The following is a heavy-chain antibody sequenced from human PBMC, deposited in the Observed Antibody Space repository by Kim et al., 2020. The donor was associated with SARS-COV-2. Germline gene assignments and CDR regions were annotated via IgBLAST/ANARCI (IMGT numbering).Heavy chain of an antibody. CDR3: ARHTAPTSYYYYGMDV. V-gene: IGHV4-39*01. J-gene: IGHJ6*02. D-gene: IGHD6-25*01. Sequence: LKSRVTISVDTSKNQFSLKLSSVTAADTAVYYCARHTAPTSYYYYGMDVWGQGTTVTVSS.